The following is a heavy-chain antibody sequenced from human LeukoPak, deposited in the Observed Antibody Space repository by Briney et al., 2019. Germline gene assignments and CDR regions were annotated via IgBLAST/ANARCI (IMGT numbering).Heavy chain of an antibody. CDR1: GFSFSTSG. CDR3: TSQVDEGY. V-gene: IGHV3-73*01. Sequence: GGSLKLSCAASGFSFSTSGMHWVRQASGKGLEWAGRIRSKARSYATTYAESVKGRFTISRDDSKNAAYLQMNSLKTEDTAVYYCTSQVDEGYWGQGTLVTVSS. J-gene: IGHJ4*02. CDR2: IRSKARSYAT. D-gene: IGHD5-12*01.